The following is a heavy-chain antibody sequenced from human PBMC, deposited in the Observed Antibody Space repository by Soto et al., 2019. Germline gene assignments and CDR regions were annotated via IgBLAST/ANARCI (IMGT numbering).Heavy chain of an antibody. CDR2: TYYGARA. D-gene: IGHD6-13*01. J-gene: IGHJ4*02. CDR1: SSSLSSGYY. Sequence: PSETLSLTCAVYSSSLSSGYYWGWIRLPPGKGLEWLGTTYYGARAYYNPSIRSRITILLDTSANQLSLKLSSVPAADTAVYFCVCGAGSASWYETDSWGQGILVTVSS. CDR3: VCGAGSASWYETDS. V-gene: IGHV4-38-2*01.